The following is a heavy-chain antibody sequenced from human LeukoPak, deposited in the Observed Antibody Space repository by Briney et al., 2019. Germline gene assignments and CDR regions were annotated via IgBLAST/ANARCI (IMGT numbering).Heavy chain of an antibody. CDR2: ISYDGSNK. V-gene: IGHV3-30*04. D-gene: IGHD2-2*01. Sequence: PGRSLRLSCAASGFTFSSYAMRWVRQAPGKGLEWVAVISYDGSNKYYADSVKGRFTISRDNSKNTLYLQMNSLSAEDTAVYYCARDQFTNGGKKDYWGQGTLVNVSS. J-gene: IGHJ4*02. CDR3: ARDQFTNGGKKDY. CDR1: GFTFSSYA.